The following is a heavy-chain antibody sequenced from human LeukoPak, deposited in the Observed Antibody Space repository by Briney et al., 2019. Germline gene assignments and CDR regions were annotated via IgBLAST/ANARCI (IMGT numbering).Heavy chain of an antibody. J-gene: IGHJ4*02. CDR2: ISGSGGST. D-gene: IGHD2-2*01. Sequence: GGSLRLSCAAPGFTFSSYAMGWVRQAPGKGLEWVSAISGSGGSTYYADSVKGRFTISRDNSKNTLYLQMNSLRAEDTAVYYCAKHAAPVVPAAMLDYWGQGTLVTVSS. CDR1: GFTFSSYA. V-gene: IGHV3-23*01. CDR3: AKHAAPVVPAAMLDY.